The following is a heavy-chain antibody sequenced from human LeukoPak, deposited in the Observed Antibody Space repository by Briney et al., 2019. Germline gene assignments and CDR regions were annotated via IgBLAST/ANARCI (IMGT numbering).Heavy chain of an antibody. CDR2: INSGSSYI. CDR1: GFTFSSYG. CDR3: ARDGRYYYDSSGYT. J-gene: IGHJ5*02. D-gene: IGHD3-22*01. V-gene: IGHV3-21*06. Sequence: GGSLRLSCAASGFTFSSYGMNWVRQAPGKGLEWVSFINSGSSYIYYADSVKGRFTISRDNAKNSLYLQMNSLRAEDTAVYYCARDGRYYYDSSGYTWGQGTLVTVSS.